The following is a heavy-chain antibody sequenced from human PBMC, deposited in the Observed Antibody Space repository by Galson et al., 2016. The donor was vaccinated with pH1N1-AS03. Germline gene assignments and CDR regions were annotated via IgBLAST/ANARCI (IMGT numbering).Heavy chain of an antibody. V-gene: IGHV3-30*18. CDR1: GFTISNFG. J-gene: IGHJ4*01. D-gene: IGHD3/OR15-3a*01. Sequence: SLRLSCAASGFTISNFGMLWVRQAPGQGLEWVAIISFDGTNKYYADSVKGRFSISRDNSKNTLFLQMSALRAEDTAVYYRANDFNYDFWSGYSFYWGQGALVTVSS. CDR3: ANDFNYDFWSGYSFY. CDR2: ISFDGTNK.